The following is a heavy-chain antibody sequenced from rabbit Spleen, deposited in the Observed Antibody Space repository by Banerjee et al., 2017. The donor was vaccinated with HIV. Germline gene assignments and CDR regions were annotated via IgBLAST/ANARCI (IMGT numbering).Heavy chain of an antibody. CDR1: GFSFSSSYD. V-gene: IGHV1S45*01. CDR3: ARGSHINDACDL. J-gene: IGHJ4*01. D-gene: IGHD6-1*01. Sequence: QEQLVESGGGLVKPGASLTLTCTASGFSFSSSYDMCWVRQAPGKGLEWIGCIYTGNAKTYYASWAKGRFTISKSSSTTVTLQMTSLTAADTATYFCARGSHINDACDLWGPGTLVTVS. CDR2: IYTGNAKT.